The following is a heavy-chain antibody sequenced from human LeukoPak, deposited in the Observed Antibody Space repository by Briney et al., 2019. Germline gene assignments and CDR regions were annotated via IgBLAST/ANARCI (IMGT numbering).Heavy chain of an antibody. CDR2: IRYSGTT. J-gene: IGHJ6*03. D-gene: IGHD2-2*01. CDR1: SGSISGYY. V-gene: IGHV4-59*01. CDR3: ARSVVPAAMRDSYYYYYMDV. Sequence: SETLSLTCTVSSGSISGYYWSWFRRPPGKGLEWIGYIRYSGTTNYDSSLKSRVTILVDTSNNQFSLKLSSVTAADTAVYYCARSVVPAAMRDSYYYYYMDVWGKGTTVTVSS.